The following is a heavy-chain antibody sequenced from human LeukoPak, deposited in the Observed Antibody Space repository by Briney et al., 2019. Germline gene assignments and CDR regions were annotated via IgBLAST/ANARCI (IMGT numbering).Heavy chain of an antibody. Sequence: KPSETLSLTCTVSGGSISSSSYYWGWIRQPPGKGLEWIGSIYYSGSTYYNPSLKSRVTISVDTSKNQFSLKLSSVTAADTAVYYCERHEYYDFWSGDSYYFDYWGQGTLVTVSS. CDR2: IYYSGST. D-gene: IGHD3-3*01. J-gene: IGHJ4*02. CDR1: GGSISSSSYY. CDR3: ERHEYYDFWSGDSYYFDY. V-gene: IGHV4-39*01.